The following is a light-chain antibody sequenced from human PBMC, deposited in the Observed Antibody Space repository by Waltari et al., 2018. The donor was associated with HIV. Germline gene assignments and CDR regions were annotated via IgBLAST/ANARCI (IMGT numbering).Light chain of an antibody. Sequence: DIQMTQSPSSLSASVGDRVTITCRASQGISNYLTWYQQEPGKAPKLLLYAGSRLESGVPSRVSGSGSGADYTLTISGLQPEDFATYYCQHYDPSHPISFGQGTRLEIK. V-gene: IGKV1-NL1*01. CDR1: QGISNY. CDR2: AGS. J-gene: IGKJ5*01. CDR3: QHYDPSHPIS.